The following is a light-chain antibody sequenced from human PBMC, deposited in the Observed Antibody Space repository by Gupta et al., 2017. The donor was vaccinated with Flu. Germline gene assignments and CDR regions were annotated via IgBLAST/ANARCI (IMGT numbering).Light chain of an antibody. J-gene: IGKJ4*01. CDR1: QSVGKSY. CDR2: GVS. CDR3: KQDGRSPLT. V-gene: IGKV3-20*01. Sequence: ECASPFCSSSQSVGKSYLAWYQQKPGQSPGLLIHGVSSRATGIPDRFSGSGSETDFTLTIRRVEPEDFAVYYCKQDGRSPLTVGGGTKVEIK.